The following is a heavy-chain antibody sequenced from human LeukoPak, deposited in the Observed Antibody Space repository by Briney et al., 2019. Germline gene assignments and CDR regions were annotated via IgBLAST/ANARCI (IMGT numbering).Heavy chain of an antibody. D-gene: IGHD3-22*01. J-gene: IGHJ4*02. Sequence: GGSLRLSCAASGFTFSSYGMHWVRQAPGKGLEWVAVIWYDGSNKYYADSVKGLFTISRDNPKNTLYLQMSSLRAEDTAVYYCAREHYNYYDNSGSIDYWGQGTLVTVSS. V-gene: IGHV3-33*01. CDR1: GFTFSSYG. CDR3: AREHYNYYDNSGSIDY. CDR2: IWYDGSNK.